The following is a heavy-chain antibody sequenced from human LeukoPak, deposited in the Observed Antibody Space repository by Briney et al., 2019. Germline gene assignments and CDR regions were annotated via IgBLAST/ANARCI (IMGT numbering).Heavy chain of an antibody. J-gene: IGHJ4*02. D-gene: IGHD5-12*01. V-gene: IGHV4-39*07. CDR3: ARCWQGTVARPLDY. CDR1: GGSISSSSYY. Sequence: SETLSLTCTVSGGSISSSSYYWGWIRQPPGKGLEWIGRIYYSGSTYYNPSLKSRVTISVDTSKNQFSLKLSSVTAADTAVYYCARCWQGTVARPLDYWGQGTLVTVSS. CDR2: IYYSGST.